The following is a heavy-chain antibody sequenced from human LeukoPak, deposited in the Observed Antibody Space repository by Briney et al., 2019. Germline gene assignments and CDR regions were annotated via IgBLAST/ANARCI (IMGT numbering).Heavy chain of an antibody. D-gene: IGHD6-19*01. J-gene: IGHJ4*02. Sequence: ASVKVSCKASGYTFTSYYMHWVRQAPGQGLERMGIINPSGGSTSYAQKFQGRVTMTRDTSTSTVYMELSSLRSEDTAVYYCARGRRLGPGIAVAGNYFDYWGQGTLVTVSS. V-gene: IGHV1-46*01. CDR3: ARGRRLGPGIAVAGNYFDY. CDR2: INPSGGST. CDR1: GYTFTSYY.